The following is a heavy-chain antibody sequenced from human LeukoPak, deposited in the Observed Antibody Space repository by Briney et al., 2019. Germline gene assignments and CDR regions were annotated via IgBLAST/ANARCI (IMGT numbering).Heavy chain of an antibody. CDR2: IYYSGST. V-gene: IGHV4-39*01. Sequence: PSETLSLTCTVSGGSISSSPYYWGWIRQPPGEGLEWIANIYYSGSTYYNPSLKSRVTISVDTSKNQFSLKLSSVTAADTAVYYCARLPLFSSDFNPSDCWGQGTLATVSS. D-gene: IGHD6-19*01. J-gene: IGHJ4*02. CDR3: ARLPLFSSDFNPSDC. CDR1: GGSISSSPYY.